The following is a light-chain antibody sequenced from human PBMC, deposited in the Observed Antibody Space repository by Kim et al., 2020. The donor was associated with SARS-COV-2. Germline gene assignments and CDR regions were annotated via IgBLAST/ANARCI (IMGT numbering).Light chain of an antibody. V-gene: IGLV3-1*01. CDR1: KLGDKY. CDR2: QDS. J-gene: IGLJ2*01. Sequence: GSPGQTASITCAGDKLGDKYACWYQQKPGPSPVLVIYQDSKRPSGIPERFSGSNSGNTATLTISGTQAMDEADYYCQAWDSSTAVFGGGTQLTVL. CDR3: QAWDSSTAV.